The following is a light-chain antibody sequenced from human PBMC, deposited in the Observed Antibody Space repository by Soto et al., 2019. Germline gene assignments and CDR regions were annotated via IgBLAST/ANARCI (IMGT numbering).Light chain of an antibody. Sequence: EIVLTQSPDTLSLSPGERATLSCRASQSVRSNYLAWYQQKPGQAPRFLIYDASSRATGIPDRFSGSGSGTDFTLTNSRLKPEDFAVYYCQQYGSSPLTFGGGTKVEIK. CDR2: DAS. CDR1: QSVRSNY. V-gene: IGKV3-20*01. J-gene: IGKJ4*01. CDR3: QQYGSSPLT.